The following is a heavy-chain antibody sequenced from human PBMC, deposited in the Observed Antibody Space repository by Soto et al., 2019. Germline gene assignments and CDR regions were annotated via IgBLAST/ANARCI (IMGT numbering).Heavy chain of an antibody. CDR2: IYYSGST. CDR1: GGSISSYY. V-gene: IGHV4-59*01. Sequence: QVQLQESGPGLVKPSETLSLTCTVSGGSISSYYWSWIRQPPGKGLEWIGYIYYSGSTNYNPSLKSRVTISVDTSKNQFSLKLSSVTAADTAVYYCARDGLAEGGIDDSFDIWGQGTMVTVSS. J-gene: IGHJ3*02. CDR3: ARDGLAEGGIDDSFDI. D-gene: IGHD3-16*01.